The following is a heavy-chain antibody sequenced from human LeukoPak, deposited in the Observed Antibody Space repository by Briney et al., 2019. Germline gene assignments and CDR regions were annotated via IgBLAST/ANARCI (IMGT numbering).Heavy chain of an antibody. CDR2: IYYEGNT. Sequence: SETLSLTCTVSGGSITSYYWSWIRQPPGKGLEWIGYIYYEGNTKYNASLKSRVTMSVDTSKNLFFMKLTSVTAADTAVYFCARGGNWNDASDYWGLGTLVTVSS. CDR3: ARGGNWNDASDY. V-gene: IGHV4-59*12. CDR1: GGSITSYY. D-gene: IGHD1-1*01. J-gene: IGHJ4*02.